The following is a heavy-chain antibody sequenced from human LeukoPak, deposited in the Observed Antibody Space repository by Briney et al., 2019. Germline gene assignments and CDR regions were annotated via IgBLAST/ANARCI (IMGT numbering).Heavy chain of an antibody. Sequence: GASVKVSCKASGYTFTSYGISWVRQAPGQGLEWMGWISAYNGNTNYAQKFQGRVTMTTDTSTSTAYMELRGLRSDDTAVYYCASIGDIVVVPAAIQVDYWGQGTLVTVSS. V-gene: IGHV1-18*01. CDR1: GYTFTSYG. J-gene: IGHJ4*02. CDR3: ASIGDIVVVPAAIQVDY. D-gene: IGHD2-2*02. CDR2: ISAYNGNT.